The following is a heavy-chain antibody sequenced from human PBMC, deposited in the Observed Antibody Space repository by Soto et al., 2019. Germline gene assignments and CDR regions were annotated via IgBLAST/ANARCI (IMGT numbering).Heavy chain of an antibody. D-gene: IGHD2-21*02. V-gene: IGHV2-5*02. J-gene: IGHJ6*02. Sequence: QITLKESGPTLVKPTQTLTLTCTFSGFSLSTGGMGVGWIRQPPGKALEWLALIYWDGDRRYRPSLMSRLTIAMDTSKIQVVLTMTNMDPVDTATYYCVHSRCGGDCLQSYSSHYYYGMDICGQGTTVTVSS. CDR1: GFSLSTGGMG. CDR2: IYWDGDR. CDR3: VHSRCGGDCLQSYSSHYYYGMDI.